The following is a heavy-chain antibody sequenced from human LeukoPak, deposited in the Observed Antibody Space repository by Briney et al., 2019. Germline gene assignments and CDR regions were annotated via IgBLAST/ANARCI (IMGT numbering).Heavy chain of an antibody. CDR3: ASAGYIDL. V-gene: IGHV3-48*01. CDR1: GSTCSSHW. Sequence: GGSLRLSCAASGSTCSSHWMHWVRQAPGKGLEWLSYISGSSSITYYTESVKGRFTISRDNAKNSLYLQMNSLRVEDTAVYYCASAGYIDLWGRGTLVTVSS. CDR2: ISGSSSIT. J-gene: IGHJ2*01. D-gene: IGHD6-13*01.